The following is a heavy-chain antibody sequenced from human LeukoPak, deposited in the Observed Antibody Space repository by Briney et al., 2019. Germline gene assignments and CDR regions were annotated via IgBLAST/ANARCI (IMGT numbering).Heavy chain of an antibody. CDR1: GGSISSYY. CDR3: ARTTEGGYTYGYFYYYYMDV. V-gene: IGHV4-59*01. D-gene: IGHD5-18*01. Sequence: SETLSLTCTVSGGSISSYYWSWIRQPPGKGLEWIGYIYYSGSTNYNPSLKSRVTISVDTSKNQFSLQLSSVTAADTAVYYCARTTEGGYTYGYFYYYYMDVWGKGTTVTISS. J-gene: IGHJ6*03. CDR2: IYYSGST.